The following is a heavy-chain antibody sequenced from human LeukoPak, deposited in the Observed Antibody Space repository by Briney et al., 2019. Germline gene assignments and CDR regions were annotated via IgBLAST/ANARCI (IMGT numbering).Heavy chain of an antibody. CDR2: ITSGSSTT. V-gene: IGHV3-48*01. D-gene: IGHD3-16*01. J-gene: IGHJ4*02. CDR1: GFTFSLYS. CDR3: ARDGGGDY. Sequence: GGSLRLSCAASGFTFSLYSMNWLRQDPEKGLEWVSYITSGSSTTYYAHSVRGRFTISRDNAKNSLFLQMNSLRAEATAVYYCARDGGGDYGGQGTLVTVSS.